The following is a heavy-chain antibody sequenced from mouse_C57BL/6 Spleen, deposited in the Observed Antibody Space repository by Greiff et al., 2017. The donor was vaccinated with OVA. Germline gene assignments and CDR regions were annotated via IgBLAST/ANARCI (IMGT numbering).Heavy chain of an antibody. CDR2: INYDGSST. CDR3: ARDSRDGGFDY. V-gene: IGHV5-16*01. CDR1: GFTFSDYY. Sequence: EVMLVESEGGLVQPGRSMKLSCTASGFTFSDYYMAWVRQVPEKGLEWVANINYDGSSTYYLDSLKSRFIISRDNAKNILYLQMSSLKSEDTATYYCARDSRDGGFDYWGQGTTLTVSS. J-gene: IGHJ2*01.